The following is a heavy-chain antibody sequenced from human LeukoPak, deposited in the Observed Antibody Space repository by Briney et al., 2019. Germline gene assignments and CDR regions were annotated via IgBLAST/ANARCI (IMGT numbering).Heavy chain of an antibody. V-gene: IGHV1-8*01. CDR1: GYTFTSYD. CDR3: ARAPFYDFWSGYSKYYFDY. J-gene: IGHJ4*02. D-gene: IGHD3-3*01. Sequence: GASVKVSCKASGYTFTSYDISWVRQATGQGLEWMGWMNPNSGNTGYAQKFQGRVTMTRNTSISTAYMELSSLRSEDTAVYYCARAPFYDFWSGYSKYYFDYWGQGTLVTVSS. CDR2: MNPNSGNT.